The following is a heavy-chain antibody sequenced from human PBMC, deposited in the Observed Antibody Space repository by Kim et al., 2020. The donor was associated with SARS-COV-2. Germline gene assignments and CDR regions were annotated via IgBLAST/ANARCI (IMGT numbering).Heavy chain of an antibody. J-gene: IGHJ6*02. CDR1: GYTFTSYG. Sequence: ASVKVSCKASGYTFTSYGISWVRQAPGQGLEWMGWISAYNGNTNYAQKLQGRVTMTTDTSTSTAYMELRSLRSDDTAVYYCAREPDQRYCSGGSCYSFFGYYYYGMDVWGQGTTVTVSS. D-gene: IGHD2-15*01. CDR2: ISAYNGNT. V-gene: IGHV1-18*04. CDR3: AREPDQRYCSGGSCYSFFGYYYYGMDV.